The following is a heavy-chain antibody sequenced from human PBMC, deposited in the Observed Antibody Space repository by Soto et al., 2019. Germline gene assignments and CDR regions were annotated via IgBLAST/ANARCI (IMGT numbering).Heavy chain of an antibody. CDR1: GFVFSSYA. CDR2: ISYDGINK. D-gene: IGHD2-21*02. J-gene: IGHJ4*02. CDR3: ARDGDCGSDCKALDY. Sequence: QVQLVESGGGVVQPGRSLRLSCAASGFVFSSYAMHWVRQAPGKGLEWVAVISYDGINKYYADSVKGRFTISRDNSKNTLYLQMISLRTEDTAVYYCARDGDCGSDCKALDYWGQGTLVTVSS. V-gene: IGHV3-30*01.